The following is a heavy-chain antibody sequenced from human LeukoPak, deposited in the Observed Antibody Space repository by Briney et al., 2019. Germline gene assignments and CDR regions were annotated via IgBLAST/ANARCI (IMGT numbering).Heavy chain of an antibody. V-gene: IGHV4-39*01. J-gene: IGHJ4*02. CDR2: IYYSGST. CDR1: GGSISSSSYY. Sequence: SETLSLTCTVSGGSISSSSYYWGWIRQPPGKGLEWIGSIYYSGSTYYNPSLKSRVTISVDTSKDQSSLKLSSVTAADTAVYYCAIDYYGSGHYFDYWGQGTLVTVSS. CDR3: AIDYYGSGHYFDY. D-gene: IGHD3-10*01.